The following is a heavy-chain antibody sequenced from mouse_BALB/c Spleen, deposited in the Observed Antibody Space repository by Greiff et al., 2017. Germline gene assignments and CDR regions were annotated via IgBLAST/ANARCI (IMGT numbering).Heavy chain of an antibody. J-gene: IGHJ3*01. Sequence: QVQLQQSAAELARPGASVKMSCKASGYTFTSYTMHWVKQRPGQGLEWIGYINPSSGYTEYNQKFKDKTTLTADKSSSTAYMQLSSLTSEDSAVYYCAREVGRDWFAYWGQGTLVTVSA. D-gene: IGHD4-1*01. CDR3: AREVGRDWFAY. V-gene: IGHV1-4*02. CDR1: GYTFTSYT. CDR2: INPSSGYT.